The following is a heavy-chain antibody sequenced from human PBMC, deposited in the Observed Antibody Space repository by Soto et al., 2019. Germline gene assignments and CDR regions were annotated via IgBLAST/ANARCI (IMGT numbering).Heavy chain of an antibody. CDR3: VRWWMYAPRFDP. CDR2: IYHSGST. J-gene: IGHJ5*02. D-gene: IGHD2-8*01. V-gene: IGHV4-30-2*01. CDR1: GGSISSGGYS. Sequence: QLQLQESGSGLVKPSQTLSLTCAVSGGSISSGGYSWSWIRQPPGKGLEWIGYIYHSGSTYYNPSLKSRVTISVDRTKNQFSLNLSSVTAADTAVYFCVRWWMYAPRFDPWGQVTLVTVSS.